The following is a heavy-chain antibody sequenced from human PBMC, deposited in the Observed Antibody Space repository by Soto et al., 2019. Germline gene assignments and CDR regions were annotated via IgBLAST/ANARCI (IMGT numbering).Heavy chain of an antibody. CDR3: ARGLPYSSDWYYFDY. Sequence: GGSLRLSCAASGFTFSSYSMNWIRQAPGKGLEWVSYISRTSSTIYYADSVKGRFTISRDNAKNSLYLQMSSLRDEDTAVYYCARGLPYSSDWYYFDYWGQGTLVTVSS. D-gene: IGHD6-19*01. V-gene: IGHV3-48*02. J-gene: IGHJ4*02. CDR1: GFTFSSYS. CDR2: ISRTSSTI.